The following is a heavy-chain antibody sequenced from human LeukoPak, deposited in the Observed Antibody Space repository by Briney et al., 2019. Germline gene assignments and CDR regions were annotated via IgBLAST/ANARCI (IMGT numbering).Heavy chain of an antibody. CDR3: AKDPPLYGDYNYYFDY. V-gene: IGHV3-23*01. CDR1: GFTFSSYA. D-gene: IGHD4-17*01. CDR2: ISGSGGST. J-gene: IGHJ4*02. Sequence: GGSLRLSCAASGFTFSSYAMSWVRQAPGKGLEWDSAISGSGGSTYYADSVKGRFTISRDNSKNTLYLQMNSLRAEDTAVYYCAKDPPLYGDYNYYFDYWGQGTLVTVSS.